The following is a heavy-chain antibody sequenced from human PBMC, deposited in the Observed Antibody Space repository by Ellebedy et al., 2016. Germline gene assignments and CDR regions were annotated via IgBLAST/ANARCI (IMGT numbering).Heavy chain of an antibody. Sequence: ASVKVSCXASGYTFTSYGISWVRQAPGQGLEWMGWISAYNGNTKYEQKLQGRVTMTTDTSTSTAYMELRSLRSDDTAVYYCARVGDSSSWYDEYYYGMDVWGQGTTVTVSS. CDR2: ISAYNGNT. V-gene: IGHV1-18*01. CDR3: ARVGDSSSWYDEYYYGMDV. CDR1: GYTFTSYG. J-gene: IGHJ6*02. D-gene: IGHD6-13*01.